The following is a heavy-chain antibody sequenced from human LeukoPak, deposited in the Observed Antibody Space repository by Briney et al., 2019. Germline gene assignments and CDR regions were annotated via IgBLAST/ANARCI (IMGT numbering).Heavy chain of an antibody. CDR3: ARRPGN. D-gene: IGHD1-14*01. CDR2: INSDGSEG. J-gene: IGHJ4*02. V-gene: IGHV3-7*03. CDR1: GFTFSGFW. Sequence: GGSLRLSCAVSGFTFSGFWMSWSRQAPGKGLEWVASINSDGSEGYYADVVKGRFTISRDNAKNSLYLQINSLRAEDTAVYYCARRPGNWGQGILVTVSS.